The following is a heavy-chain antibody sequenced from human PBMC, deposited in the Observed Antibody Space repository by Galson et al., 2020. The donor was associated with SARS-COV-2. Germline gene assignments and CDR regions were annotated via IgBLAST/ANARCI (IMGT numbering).Heavy chain of an antibody. D-gene: IGHD6-13*01. V-gene: IGHV4-39*07. J-gene: IGHJ4*02. CDR2: IYYSGII. CDR1: GGSITNSRYY. Sequence: SETLSLTCTVSGGSITNSRYYWGWFRQPPGKGLDWIGSIYYSGIISYKSSLESRVTMSVDTSKGQFSLKLISVTAADTAMYYCARAIASAGGYLEDYWGQGSLVTVSS. CDR3: ARAIASAGGYLEDY.